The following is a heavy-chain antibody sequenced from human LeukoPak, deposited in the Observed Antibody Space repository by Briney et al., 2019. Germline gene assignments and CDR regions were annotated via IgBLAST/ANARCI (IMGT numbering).Heavy chain of an antibody. Sequence: GGSLRLSCAASGFTFSSYAMSWVRQAPGRGLEWVSAISGSGGSTYYADSVKGRFTISRDNSKNTLYLQMNSLRAEDTAVYYCAKDLLVGLGELYGDDAFDIWGQGTMVTVSS. CDR3: AKDLLVGLGELYGDDAFDI. J-gene: IGHJ3*02. CDR2: ISGSGGST. CDR1: GFTFSSYA. V-gene: IGHV3-23*01. D-gene: IGHD3-10*01.